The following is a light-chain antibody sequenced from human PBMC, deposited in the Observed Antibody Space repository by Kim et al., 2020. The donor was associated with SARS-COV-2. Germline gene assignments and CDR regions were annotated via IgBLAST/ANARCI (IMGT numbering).Light chain of an antibody. CDR1: RRIRSD. CDR3: QQYNNWPLT. CDR2: GTS. V-gene: IGKV3-15*01. Sequence: VSPGERAALACRASRRIRSDLAWYQQRPGQTPRLLIYGTSTRATDIPARFSGSGSGTEFTLTISSLQSEDSAIYYCQQYNNWPLTFGGGTKVDIK. J-gene: IGKJ4*01.